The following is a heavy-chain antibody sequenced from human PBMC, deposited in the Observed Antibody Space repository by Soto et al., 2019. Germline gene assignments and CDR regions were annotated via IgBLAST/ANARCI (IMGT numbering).Heavy chain of an antibody. Sequence: QVQLQESGPGLVKPSETLSLTCIVSGDSVNSGAHYWSWIRQSPGTGLEWIGYISSSGTTTYSPSLADRIIISSDTSRNLFSLRLTSVTAADTAIYYWARVKRRYGTYSSWVDPWGQGTLVTVSS. CDR3: ARVKRRYGTYSSWVDP. J-gene: IGHJ5*02. CDR2: ISSSGTT. D-gene: IGHD1-1*01. V-gene: IGHV4-61*08. CDR1: GDSVNSGAHY.